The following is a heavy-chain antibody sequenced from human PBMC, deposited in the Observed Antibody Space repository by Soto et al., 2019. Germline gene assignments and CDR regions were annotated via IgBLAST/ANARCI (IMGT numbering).Heavy chain of an antibody. D-gene: IGHD4-17*01. J-gene: IGHJ4*02. V-gene: IGHV3-21*06. CDR3: ARDGVEYGDYVDC. CDR1: GFTFSAYN. Sequence: VQLVESGGGLVQPGGSLRLSCAASGFTFSAYNMNWVRRAPGKGLEWVSSILNGSMYIYYAESVKGRFTISRDDANNSLLMQMKSLRVDDRAVYCCARDGVEYGDYVDCWGPGTLVTVSS. CDR2: ILNGSMYI.